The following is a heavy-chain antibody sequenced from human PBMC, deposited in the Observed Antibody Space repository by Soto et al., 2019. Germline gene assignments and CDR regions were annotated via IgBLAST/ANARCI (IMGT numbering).Heavy chain of an antibody. CDR3: ARGGSSDWQVAFDI. CDR2: TYYRSRWYN. D-gene: IGHD6-19*01. Sequence: SQTLSLTCAISGDSVSGNSAAWNWIMQSPSRGLEWLGRTYYRSRWYNDYAVSVKSRITVTPDTSKNQFSLHLNSVTPEDTAVYYCARGGSSDWQVAFDIWGQGTMVNVS. J-gene: IGHJ3*02. CDR1: GDSVSGNSAA. V-gene: IGHV6-1*01.